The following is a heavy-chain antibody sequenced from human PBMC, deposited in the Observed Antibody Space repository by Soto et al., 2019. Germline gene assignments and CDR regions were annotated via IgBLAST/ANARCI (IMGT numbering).Heavy chain of an antibody. D-gene: IGHD3-9*01. CDR2: INPNSGGT. Sequence: ASVKVSCKASGYTFTGYYMHWVRQAPGQGLEWMGWINPNSGGTNYAQKFQGWVTMTRDTSISTAYMELSRLRSDDTAVYYCAGSLRYRHSYGMDVWGQGTTVTVSS. J-gene: IGHJ6*02. CDR3: AGSLRYRHSYGMDV. V-gene: IGHV1-2*04. CDR1: GYTFTGYY.